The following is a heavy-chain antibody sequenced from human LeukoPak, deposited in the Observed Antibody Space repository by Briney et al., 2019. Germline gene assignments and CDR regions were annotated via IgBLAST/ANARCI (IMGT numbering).Heavy chain of an antibody. J-gene: IGHJ1*01. CDR1: GDSVSSNSAA. D-gene: IGHD2-21*02. CDR3: ARDGCGGGDCRFFRGYFQH. Sequence: SQTLSLTCAISGDSVSSNSAAWNWIRQSPSRGLEWLGRTYYRSKWYNDYAVSVKSRITINPDTSKNQFSLQLNSVTPEDMAVYYCARDGCGGGDCRFFRGYFQHWGQGTLVTVSS. CDR2: TYYRSKWYN. V-gene: IGHV6-1*01.